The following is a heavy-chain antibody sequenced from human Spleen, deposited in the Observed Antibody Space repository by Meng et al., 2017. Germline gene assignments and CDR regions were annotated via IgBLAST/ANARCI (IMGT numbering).Heavy chain of an antibody. CDR3: ARVTNGVVSFDP. CDR1: GGSITTDY. D-gene: IGHD2-2*01. CDR2: ILYTGRT. V-gene: IGHV4-59*01. Sequence: QVQLQQWGAGLLKPSETLSLTCVVSGGSITTDYWSWIRQPPGKGLEWIGYILYTGRTDYNPFLRGRVTISIDTSKTQFSLHLSSVTAADTAVYYCARVTNGVVSFDPWGQGTLVTVSS. J-gene: IGHJ5*02.